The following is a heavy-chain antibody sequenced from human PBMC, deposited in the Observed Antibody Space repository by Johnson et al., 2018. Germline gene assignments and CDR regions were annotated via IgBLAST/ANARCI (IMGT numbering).Heavy chain of an antibody. V-gene: IGHV3-11*04. D-gene: IGHD4-17*01. CDR3: AGDQDHGAGYYYFYMDF. J-gene: IGHJ6*03. CDR2: ISSSGSTI. Sequence: QVQLVQSGGGLVKPGGSLRLSCAASGFTFSDYYMSWNRQAPGKGLEWVSYISSSGSTIYSADSVKGRFTLSRDNAKNSLYLQMNSLRAEDTAVYYCAGDQDHGAGYYYFYMDFWGKGTTGTVSS. CDR1: GFTFSDYY.